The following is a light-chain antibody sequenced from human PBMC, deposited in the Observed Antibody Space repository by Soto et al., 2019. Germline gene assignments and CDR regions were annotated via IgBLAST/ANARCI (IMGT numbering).Light chain of an antibody. CDR3: AAWDDSLSGVV. CDR2: TNN. V-gene: IGLV1-47*01. J-gene: IGLJ3*02. Sequence: QSVLTQPPSASGTPGQRVTISCSGSSSNIGSNYVYWYQQLPGTAPKLLIYTNNQRPSGVPDRFSGSKSGPSAALAISGLRSEDEADYYCAAWDDSLSGVVFGGGTKLTV. CDR1: SSNIGSNY.